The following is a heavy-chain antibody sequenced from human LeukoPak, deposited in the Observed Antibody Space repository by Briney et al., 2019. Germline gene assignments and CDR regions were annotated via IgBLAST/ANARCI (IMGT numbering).Heavy chain of an antibody. J-gene: IGHJ3*02. Sequence: PGGSLRLSCAASGFTFSSYAMSWVRQAPGKGLEWVSAISGSGGSTYYADSVKGRFTISRDNSKNTLYLQMNSLRAEDTAVYYCAKGLYSGSYYSLDAFDIWGQGTMVTVSS. V-gene: IGHV3-23*01. CDR3: AKGLYSGSYYSLDAFDI. D-gene: IGHD1-26*01. CDR2: ISGSGGST. CDR1: GFTFSSYA.